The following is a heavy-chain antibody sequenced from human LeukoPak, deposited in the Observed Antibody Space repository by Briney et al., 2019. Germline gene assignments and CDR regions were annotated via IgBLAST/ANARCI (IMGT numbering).Heavy chain of an antibody. J-gene: IGHJ6*03. CDR3: ARGPPRGKYYYMDV. V-gene: IGHV3-13*01. Sequence: GGSLRLSCAASGFTFSSFDMHWVRQPTGQGLEWVSTIGTASDTYYPGSVKGRFTLSRDNAKNSLYLQMNSLTAGDTAVYYCARGPPRGKYYYMDVWGKGTTVTVYS. D-gene: IGHD1-1*01. CDR1: GFTFSSFD. CDR2: IGTASDT.